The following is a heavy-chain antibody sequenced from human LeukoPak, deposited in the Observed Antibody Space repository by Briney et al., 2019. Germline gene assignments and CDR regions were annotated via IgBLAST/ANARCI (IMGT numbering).Heavy chain of an antibody. D-gene: IGHD3-10*01. CDR3: ARGPQLLWFGELLSPQHYYYGMDV. V-gene: IGHV1-2*02. Sequence: ASVKVSCKASGYTFTGYYMHWVRQAPGQGLEWMGWINPNSGGTNYAQKFQGRVTMTRDTSISTAYMELSRLRSDDTAVYYCARGPQLLWFGELLSPQHYYYGMDVWGQGTTVTVSS. CDR2: INPNSGGT. CDR1: GYTFTGYY. J-gene: IGHJ6*02.